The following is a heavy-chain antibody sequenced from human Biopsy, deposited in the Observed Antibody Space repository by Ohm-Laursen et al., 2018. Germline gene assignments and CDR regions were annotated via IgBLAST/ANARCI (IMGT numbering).Heavy chain of an antibody. Sequence: SETLSLTCTVSSGSISDSTYHWGWIRQSPGKGLEWIGNIYYSGNTDYSPSLKSRVTISVDTSNNQSSLKLRSVTAADTAVYYCARQVDFWSGYVDYWGQGTLVAVSS. D-gene: IGHD3-3*01. J-gene: IGHJ4*02. V-gene: IGHV4-39*01. CDR3: ARQVDFWSGYVDY. CDR1: SGSISDSTYH. CDR2: IYYSGNT.